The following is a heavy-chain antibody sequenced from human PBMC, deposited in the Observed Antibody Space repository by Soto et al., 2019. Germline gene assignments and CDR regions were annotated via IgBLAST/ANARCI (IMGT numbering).Heavy chain of an antibody. J-gene: IGHJ4*02. Sequence: GASVKVSCKASGYTFTSYGISWVRQAPGQGLEWMGRISAYNGNTNYAQKLQGRVTMTTDTSTSTAYMELRSLRSDDTAVYYCARGRDCGGDCYSFDYWGQGTLVTVSS. CDR1: GYTFTSYG. D-gene: IGHD2-21*02. CDR2: ISAYNGNT. CDR3: ARGRDCGGDCYSFDY. V-gene: IGHV1-18*01.